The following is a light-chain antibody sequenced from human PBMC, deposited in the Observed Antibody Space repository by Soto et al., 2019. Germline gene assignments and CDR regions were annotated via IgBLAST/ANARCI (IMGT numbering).Light chain of an antibody. CDR1: SSNIGAGYD. CDR2: GNS. V-gene: IGLV1-40*01. J-gene: IGLJ2*01. Sequence: QSVLTQPPSVSGAPGQRVTISCTGSSSNIGAGYDVHWYQQLPGTAPKLLIYGNSNRPSGVPDRFSGSKSGTSAYLAITGLQAEDEADYYCQSYDSSLSVVFGGGTKLTVL. CDR3: QSYDSSLSVV.